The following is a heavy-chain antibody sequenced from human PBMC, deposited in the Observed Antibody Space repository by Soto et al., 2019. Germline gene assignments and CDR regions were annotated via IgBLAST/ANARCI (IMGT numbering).Heavy chain of an antibody. CDR2: ISFDGSNT. D-gene: IGHD1-26*01. V-gene: IGHV3-30*18. J-gene: IGHJ3*02. Sequence: QVQLVESGGGVVQPGRSLRLSCAASGFTFSNYGIHWVRQAPGKGLEWVAVISFDGSNTYYVDSVKGRFTISRDNSANTVYLQMNSLRAEDTAVYHCTKQTVPPTTAFEIWGQGTTVIVSS. CDR1: GFTFSNYG. CDR3: TKQTVPPTTAFEI.